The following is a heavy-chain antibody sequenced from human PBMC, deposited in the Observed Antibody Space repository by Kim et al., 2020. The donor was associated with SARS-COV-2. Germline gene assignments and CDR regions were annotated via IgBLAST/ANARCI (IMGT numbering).Heavy chain of an antibody. CDR1: GFTFSNYA. CDR2: IRGSGGRT. J-gene: IGHJ6*02. V-gene: IGHV3-23*01. CDR3: AKDNYDYYYGLDF. Sequence: GGSLRLSCAASGFTFSNYAMTWVRQAPGKGLDWVSGIRGSGGRTYYADSVQGRLPISRDNSKNTVYLQMTSLGAEDTPVYYCAKDNYDYYYGLDFWGQGT.